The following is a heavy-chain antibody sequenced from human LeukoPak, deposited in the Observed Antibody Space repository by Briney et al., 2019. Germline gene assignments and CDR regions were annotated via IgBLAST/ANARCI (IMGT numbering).Heavy chain of an antibody. Sequence: ASVKVSCKASGYTFTSYDINWVRQATGQGLEWMGWMNPNSGNTGYTQKFQGRVTMTRTTSISTAYMELSSLRSEDTAVYYCARGPGYYDSSGSGDAFDIWGQGTMVTVSS. CDR3: ARGPGYYDSSGSGDAFDI. J-gene: IGHJ3*02. V-gene: IGHV1-8*01. CDR1: GYTFTSYD. CDR2: MNPNSGNT. D-gene: IGHD3-22*01.